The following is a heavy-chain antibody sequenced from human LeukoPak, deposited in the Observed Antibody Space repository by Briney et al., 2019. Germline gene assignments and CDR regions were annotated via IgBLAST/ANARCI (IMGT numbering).Heavy chain of an antibody. Sequence: GASVKVSCKASGYTFTSCGISWVRQAPGQGLEWMGGIIPIFGTANYAQKFQGRVTITADESTSTAYMELSSLRSEDTAVYYCASSGWGLANWFDPWGQGTLVTVSS. J-gene: IGHJ5*02. CDR1: GYTFTSCG. CDR2: IIPIFGTA. CDR3: ASSGWGLANWFDP. D-gene: IGHD6-19*01. V-gene: IGHV1-69*13.